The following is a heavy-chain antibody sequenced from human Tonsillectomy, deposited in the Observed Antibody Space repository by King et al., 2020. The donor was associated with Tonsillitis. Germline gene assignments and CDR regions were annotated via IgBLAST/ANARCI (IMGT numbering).Heavy chain of an antibody. CDR3: ASIYNSGYYAFDI. J-gene: IGHJ3*02. CDR1: GGSISSSSYY. D-gene: IGHD1-1*01. V-gene: IGHV4-39*01. Sequence: QLQESGPGLVKPSETLSLTCTVSGGSISSSSYYWGWIRQPPGKGLEWIVSMYYSGSTYYNSSLKSRVTISVDTSKNQFSLKLSSVTAADTAVYYCASIYNSGYYAFDIWGQGTMVTVSS. CDR2: MYYSGST.